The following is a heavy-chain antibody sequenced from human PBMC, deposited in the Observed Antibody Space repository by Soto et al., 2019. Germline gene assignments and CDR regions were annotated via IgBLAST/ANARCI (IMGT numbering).Heavy chain of an antibody. V-gene: IGHV1-18*01. J-gene: IGHJ6*02. CDR2: ISAYNGNT. CDR3: AREGPAPYYYHGMDV. CDR1: GYSFTTYG. Sequence: QVQLVQSGGEVKKPGASVKVSCKTSGYSFTTYGISWVRQAPGQGLEWMGWISAYNGNTNYAQKLQDRGTMTTDPSTSTAYMEVMSLRSDDTAVYYCAREGPAPYYYHGMDVWGQGSTVTVSS.